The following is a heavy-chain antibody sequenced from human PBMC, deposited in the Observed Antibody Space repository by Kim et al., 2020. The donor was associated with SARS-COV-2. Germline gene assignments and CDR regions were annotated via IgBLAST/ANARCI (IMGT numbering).Heavy chain of an antibody. CDR2: IYYSGST. V-gene: IGHV4-39*01. J-gene: IGHJ4*02. CDR3: ESLYSSSWTNY. D-gene: IGHD6-13*01. Sequence: SETLSLTCTVSGGSISSSTYFWGWIRQPPGKGLEWIGNIYYSGSTYYNPSLKSRVTISVDTSKNQFSLKLSSVTAADTAVYYCESLYSSSWTNYWGQGTLVTVSS. CDR1: GGSISSSTYF.